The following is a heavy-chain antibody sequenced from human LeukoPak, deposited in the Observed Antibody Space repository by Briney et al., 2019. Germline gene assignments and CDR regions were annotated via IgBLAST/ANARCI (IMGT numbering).Heavy chain of an antibody. D-gene: IGHD3-22*01. V-gene: IGHV4-59*12. J-gene: IGHJ4*02. Sequence: PSETLSLTCTVSGGSISSYYWSWIRQPPGKGLEWIGYIYYSGSTNYNPSLKSRVTISVDTSKKQFSLKLSSVTAADTAVYYCVTYYFDSSGPKKNYWGQGTLVTVSS. CDR2: IYYSGST. CDR3: VTYYFDSSGPKKNY. CDR1: GGSISSYY.